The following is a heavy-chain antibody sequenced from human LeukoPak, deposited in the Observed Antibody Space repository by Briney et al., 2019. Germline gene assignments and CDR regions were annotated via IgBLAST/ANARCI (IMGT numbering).Heavy chain of an antibody. CDR2: ISGSGGST. Sequence: GGSLRLSCAASGFTFSSYGMSWVRQAPGKELEWVSSISGSGGSTHYADSVKGLFTISRENSKSTLYLQISSLRAEATAVYYCAKSPEVVVLVYWFDPWGQGTLVTVSS. CDR1: GFTFSSYG. D-gene: IGHD3-22*01. CDR3: AKSPEVVVLVYWFDP. J-gene: IGHJ5*02. V-gene: IGHV3-23*01.